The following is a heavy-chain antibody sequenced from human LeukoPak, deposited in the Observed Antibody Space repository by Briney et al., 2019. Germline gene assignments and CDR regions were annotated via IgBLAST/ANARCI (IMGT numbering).Heavy chain of an antibody. CDR3: AKWSGDYPSYYLDY. Sequence: GGSRRLSCAASGFTFSSFGLHWVRQAPGKGLEWVALIRSDGSSKNYADSVKGRFTISRDTSKNTVHLQMNNLRAEDTAVYYCAKWSGDYPSYYLDYWGQRTLHTVSS. CDR2: IRSDGSSK. D-gene: IGHD4-17*01. J-gene: IGHJ4*02. CDR1: GFTFSSFG. V-gene: IGHV3-30*02.